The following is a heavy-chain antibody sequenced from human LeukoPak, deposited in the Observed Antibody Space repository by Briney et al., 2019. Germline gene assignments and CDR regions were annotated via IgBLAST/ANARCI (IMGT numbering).Heavy chain of an antibody. CDR1: GFTFSSYE. V-gene: IGHV3-48*03. Sequence: PGGSLRLSCAASGFTFSSYEMNWVRQAPGKGLEWVSYISSSGSTISFADSFKGPFTISRDNPNNSLYLQMNSLRAEDTAVYYCAELGITMIGGVWGKGTTVTISS. CDR3: AELGITMIGGV. J-gene: IGHJ6*04. CDR2: ISSSGSTI. D-gene: IGHD3-10*02.